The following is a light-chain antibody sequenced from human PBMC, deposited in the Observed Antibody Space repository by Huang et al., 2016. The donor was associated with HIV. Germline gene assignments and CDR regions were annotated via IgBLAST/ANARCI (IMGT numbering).Light chain of an antibody. V-gene: IGKV3-20*01. Sequence: EIVLTQSPGTLSLSPGERATLSCRASQSVSSSYLAWYQQKPGQAPRLLIDGASSRATGIPDRFSGSGSGTGFTLTITRLEPEDFAVYYCQQYGSSLFTFGPGTTVDIK. CDR2: GAS. J-gene: IGKJ3*01. CDR1: QSVSSSY. CDR3: QQYGSSLFT.